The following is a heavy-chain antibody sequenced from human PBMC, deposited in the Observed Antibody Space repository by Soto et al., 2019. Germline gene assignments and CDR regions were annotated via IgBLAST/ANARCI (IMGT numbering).Heavy chain of an antibody. V-gene: IGHV1-24*01. CDR1: GYTLTELS. D-gene: IGHD3-22*01. J-gene: IGHJ3*02. CDR3: ATAYPDSSGYYYKAFDI. Sequence: ASVKVSCKVSGYTLTELSMHWVRQAPGKGLEWMGGFDPEDGETIYAQKFQGRVTMTEDASTDTAYMELSSLRSEDAAVYYCATAYPDSSGYYYKAFDIWGQGXMVTVSS. CDR2: FDPEDGET.